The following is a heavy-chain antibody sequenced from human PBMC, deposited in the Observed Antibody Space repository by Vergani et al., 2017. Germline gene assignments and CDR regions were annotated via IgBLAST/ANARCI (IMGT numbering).Heavy chain of an antibody. V-gene: IGHV3-48*02. CDR3: ARDRLYSGSYLFDY. D-gene: IGHD1-26*01. CDR1: GFTFSSYS. CDR2: ISSSGSTI. Sequence: EVQLVESGGGLVQPGGSLRLSCAASGFTFSSYSMNWVRQAPGKGLEWVSYISSSGSTIYYADSVKGRFTISRDNAKNSLYLQMNSLGDEDTAVYYCARDRLYSGSYLFDYWGQGTLVTVSS. J-gene: IGHJ4*02.